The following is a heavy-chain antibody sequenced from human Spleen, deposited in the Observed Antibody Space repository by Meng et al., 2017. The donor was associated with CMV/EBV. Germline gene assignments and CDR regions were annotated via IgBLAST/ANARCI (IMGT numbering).Heavy chain of an antibody. Sequence: GESLKISCAASGFTFSSYSMNWVRQAPGKGLEWVSSISSGSSYIYYADSVKGRFTISRDNAKNSLYLQMSSLRAEDTAVYYCARGGGSHRGDAFDIWGPGTMVTVSS. J-gene: IGHJ3*02. CDR1: GFTFSSYS. CDR3: ARGGGSHRGDAFDI. CDR2: ISSGSSYI. D-gene: IGHD1-26*01. V-gene: IGHV3-21*01.